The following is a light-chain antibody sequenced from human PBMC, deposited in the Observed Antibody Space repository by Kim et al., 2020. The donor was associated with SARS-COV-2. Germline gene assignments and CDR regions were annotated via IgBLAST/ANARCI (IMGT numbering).Light chain of an antibody. CDR3: SSYTSSSTLVV. Sequence: QSGTISCAGTRSDVGGYKYVSWYQQHPGKAPKLMIYDVSKRPSGVSNRFSGSKSGNTASLTISGLQAEDEADYYCSSYTSSSTLVVFGGGTQLTVL. CDR2: DVS. J-gene: IGLJ2*01. CDR1: RSDVGGYKY. V-gene: IGLV2-14*04.